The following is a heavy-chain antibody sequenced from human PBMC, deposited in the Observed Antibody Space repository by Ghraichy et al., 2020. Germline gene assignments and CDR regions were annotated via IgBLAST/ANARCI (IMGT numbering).Heavy chain of an antibody. CDR1: GLTFSSYS. V-gene: IGHV3-48*01. CDR3: ARDLAYCGGDCYSDY. CDR2: ISSSSSTI. D-gene: IGHD2-21*02. Sequence: LSLTCAASGLTFSSYSMNWVRQAPGKGLEWVSYISSSSSTIYYADSVKGRFTISRDNAKNSLYLQMNSLRAEDTAVYYCARDLAYCGGDCYSDYWGQGTLVTVSS. J-gene: IGHJ4*02.